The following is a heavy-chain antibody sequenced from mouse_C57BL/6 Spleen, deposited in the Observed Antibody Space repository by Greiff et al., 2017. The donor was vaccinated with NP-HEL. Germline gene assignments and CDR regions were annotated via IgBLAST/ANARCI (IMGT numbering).Heavy chain of an antibody. D-gene: IGHD1-1*01. CDR2: INPSSGYT. V-gene: IGHV1-7*01. CDR1: GYTFTSYW. CDR3: ARCVPTVVAHFDY. Sequence: VQLQQSGAELAKPGASVKLSCKASGYTFTSYWMHWVKQRPGQGLEWIGYINPSSGYTKYNQKFKDKATLTADKSSSTAYMQLSSLTYEDSAVYYGARCVPTVVAHFDYWGQGTTLTVSS. J-gene: IGHJ2*01.